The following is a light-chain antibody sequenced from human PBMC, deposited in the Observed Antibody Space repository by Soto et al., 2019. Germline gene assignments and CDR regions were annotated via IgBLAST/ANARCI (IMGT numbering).Light chain of an antibody. J-gene: IGKJ2*01. CDR3: QQYGSSPHT. CDR2: GAS. V-gene: IGKV3-20*01. Sequence: EIVLTQSPGTLPLSPGERATLSCRASQSVSSSYLAWYQHKPGQAPRLLIYGASSRATGIPDRFSGSGSGTDFTLTISRLEPEDVAVYYCQQYGSSPHTFGQGTKLEIK. CDR1: QSVSSSY.